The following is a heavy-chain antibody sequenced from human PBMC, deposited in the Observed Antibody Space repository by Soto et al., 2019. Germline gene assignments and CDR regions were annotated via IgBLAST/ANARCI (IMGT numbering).Heavy chain of an antibody. D-gene: IGHD2-2*01. J-gene: IGHJ6*02. CDR2: IKQDGSEK. CDR1: GFTFSSYW. Sequence: GGSLRLSCAASGFTFSSYWMSWVRQAPGKGLEWVANIKQDGSEKYYVDSVKGRFTISRDNAKNSLYLQMNSLRAEDTAVYYCARDKVPAATYYYYYGMDVWDQGTTVTVPS. V-gene: IGHV3-7*01. CDR3: ARDKVPAATYYYYYGMDV.